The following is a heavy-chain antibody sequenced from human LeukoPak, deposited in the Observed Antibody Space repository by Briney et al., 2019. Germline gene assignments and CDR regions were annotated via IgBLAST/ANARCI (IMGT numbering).Heavy chain of an antibody. CDR2: IYTSGSP. V-gene: IGHV4-4*07. D-gene: IGHD3-22*01. CDR3: ARELTSGLLLDP. CDR1: GGSISSYY. J-gene: IGHJ5*02. Sequence: SETLSLTCTVSGGSISSYYWSWIRQPAGKGLEWIGRIYTSGSPNYNPSLKSRVTMSVDTSKNQFSLKLSSVTAADTAVYYCARELTSGLLLDPWGQGTLVTVSS.